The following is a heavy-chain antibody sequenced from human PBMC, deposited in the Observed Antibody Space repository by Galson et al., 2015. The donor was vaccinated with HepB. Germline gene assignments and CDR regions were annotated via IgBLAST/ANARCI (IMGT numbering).Heavy chain of an antibody. CDR1: GGSISSGGYY. CDR3: ARVLSCGGDCYSFDY. D-gene: IGHD2-21*02. CDR2: IYYSGST. V-gene: IGHV4-31*03. J-gene: IGHJ4*02. Sequence: TLSLTCTVSGGSISSGGYYWSWIRQHPGKGLEWIGYIYYSGSTYYNPSLKSRVTISVDTSKNQFSLKLSSVTAADTAVYYCARVLSCGGDCYSFDYWGQGTLVTVSS.